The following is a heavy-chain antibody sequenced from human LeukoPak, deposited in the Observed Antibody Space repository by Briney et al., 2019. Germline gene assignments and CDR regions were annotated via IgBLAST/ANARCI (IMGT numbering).Heavy chain of an antibody. V-gene: IGHV3-23*01. Sequence: GGSLRLSCAASGFTFSSYAMSWVRQAPGKGVEWVSAISGSGGSTYCADSVKGRFTISRDNSKNTLYLQMDSLRAEDTAVYYCAKAPVTTCRGAYCYPFDYWGQGTLVTVSS. J-gene: IGHJ4*02. CDR2: ISGSGGST. D-gene: IGHD2-21*01. CDR1: GFTFSSYA. CDR3: AKAPVTTCRGAYCYPFDY.